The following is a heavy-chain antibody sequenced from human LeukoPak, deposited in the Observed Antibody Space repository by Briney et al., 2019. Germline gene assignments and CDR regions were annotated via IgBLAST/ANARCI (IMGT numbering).Heavy chain of an antibody. Sequence: SETLSLTCTVSGGSISSGSYHWSWIRQPAGKGLEWIGRIYTSGSINYNPSLKSRVTISADTSKNQFSLKLSSVTAADTAVDYCARMWDRDYFDYWGQGTLVTVSS. V-gene: IGHV4-61*02. CDR1: GGSISSGSYH. CDR3: ARMWDRDYFDY. CDR2: IYTSGSI. D-gene: IGHD1-26*01. J-gene: IGHJ4*02.